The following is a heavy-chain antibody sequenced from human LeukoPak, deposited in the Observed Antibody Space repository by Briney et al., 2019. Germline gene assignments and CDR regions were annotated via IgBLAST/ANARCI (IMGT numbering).Heavy chain of an antibody. J-gene: IGHJ4*02. Sequence: ASVKVSCKASGYTFTGYYMHWVRQAPGQGLEWMGWINPNSGGTNYAQKLQGRVTMTRDTSISTAYMELSSLTSDDTAVYYCAKDSFTGYSSSWCPDYWGQGTLVTVSS. CDR3: AKDSFTGYSSSWCPDY. D-gene: IGHD6-13*01. V-gene: IGHV1-2*02. CDR1: GYTFTGYY. CDR2: INPNSGGT.